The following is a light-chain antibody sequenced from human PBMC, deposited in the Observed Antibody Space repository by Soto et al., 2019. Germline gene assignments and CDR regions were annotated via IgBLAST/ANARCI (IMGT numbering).Light chain of an antibody. CDR2: AAS. CDR1: RSISTY. Sequence: DIQMTQSPSSLSASVGDRVTITCRASRSISTYLYWYQQKPGKAPKLLIYAASSLQSGVPSRFSGSGSGTDFTLTISSLQPEDFATYHCQQSYSIPITFGQGTRLEIK. J-gene: IGKJ5*01. CDR3: QQSYSIPIT. V-gene: IGKV1-39*01.